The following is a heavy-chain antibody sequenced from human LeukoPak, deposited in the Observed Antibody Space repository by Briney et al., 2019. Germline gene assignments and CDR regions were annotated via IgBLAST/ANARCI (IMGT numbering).Heavy chain of an antibody. J-gene: IGHJ4*02. CDR2: IRSDGSNK. CDR1: GFTFGSYG. Sequence: GGSLRLSCAASGFTFGSYGMHWVRQAPGKGLEWVTFIRSDGSNKYYADSVKGRFTISRDNSKNTLYLQMNTLRADDTAVYYCAKGVKYIVMVTAQHYFDYWGQGTLVTVSS. CDR3: AKGVKYIVMVTAQHYFDY. D-gene: IGHD2-21*02. V-gene: IGHV3-30*02.